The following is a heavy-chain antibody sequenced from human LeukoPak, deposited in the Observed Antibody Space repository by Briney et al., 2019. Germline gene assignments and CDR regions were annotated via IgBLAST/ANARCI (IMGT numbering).Heavy chain of an antibody. D-gene: IGHD2-8*01. CDR3: ARVYCTNGVCYGDY. J-gene: IGHJ4*02. Sequence: GGSLRPSCAASGFTFSSYSMNWVRQAPGKGLEWVSSISSSSSYIYYADSVKGRFTISRDNAKNSLYLQMNSLRAEDTAVYYCARVYCTNGVCYGDYWGQGTLVTVSS. CDR2: ISSSSSYI. CDR1: GFTFSSYS. V-gene: IGHV3-21*01.